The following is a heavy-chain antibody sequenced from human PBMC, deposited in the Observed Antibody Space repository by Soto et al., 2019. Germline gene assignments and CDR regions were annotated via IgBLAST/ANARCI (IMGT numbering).Heavy chain of an antibody. D-gene: IGHD3-16*02. CDR1: GYTFTSYG. J-gene: IGHJ4*02. CDR2: ISAYNGNT. V-gene: IGHV1-18*01. CDR3: ARGSYDYVWGSYRLALGDY. Sequence: QVQLVQSGAEVKKPGASVKVSCKASGYTFTSYGISWVRKAPGQGLEWMGWISAYNGNTNYAQKLQGRVTMTTDTSTSTAYMELRSLKSDDTAVYYCARGSYDYVWGSYRLALGDYWGQGTLVTVSS.